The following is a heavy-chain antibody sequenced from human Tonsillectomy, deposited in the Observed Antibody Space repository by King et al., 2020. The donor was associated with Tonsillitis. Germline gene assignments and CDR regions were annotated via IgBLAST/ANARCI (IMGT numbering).Heavy chain of an antibody. D-gene: IGHD1-26*01. CDR3: AREDGIVGATSHFDY. J-gene: IGHJ4*02. Sequence: VQLVESGGGLVKPGESLRLSCVASGFTFSIYTMNWVRQAPGKGLEWVSSINGRGNYLYYADSVQGRFTISRDNAKNSLYLQMKSLGVDDTAVYYCAREDGIVGATSHFDYWGQGTLVTVSS. CDR1: GFTFSIYT. CDR2: INGRGNYL. V-gene: IGHV3-21*01.